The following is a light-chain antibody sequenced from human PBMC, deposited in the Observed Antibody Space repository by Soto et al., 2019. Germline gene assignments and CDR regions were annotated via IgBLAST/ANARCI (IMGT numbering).Light chain of an antibody. CDR1: RNVSTEY. CDR3: QQYGDYNSPRYS. Sequence: ELVLTQSPGTLSLSPGDGVTLSCRARRNVSTEYFSWYQQKSGQAPRLLIYATSSRAVGIPDRFSGSGSGTDFTLTITRLEHEDFAMYYCQQYGDYNSPRYSFGQGTRLEI. CDR2: ATS. V-gene: IGKV3-20*01. J-gene: IGKJ2*03.